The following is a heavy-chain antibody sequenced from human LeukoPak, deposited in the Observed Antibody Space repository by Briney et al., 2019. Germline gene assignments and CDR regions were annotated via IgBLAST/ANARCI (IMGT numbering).Heavy chain of an antibody. CDR3: ARDLGDYVWGSYRLTSPDY. CDR1: GFTFSSYA. V-gene: IGHV3-30-3*01. D-gene: IGHD3-16*02. Sequence: PGGSLRLSCAASGFTFSSYAMHWVRQAPGKGLEWVAVISYDGSNKYYADSVKGRFTISRDNSKNTLYLQMNSLRAEDTAVYYCARDLGDYVWGSYRLTSPDYWGQGTLVTVSS. J-gene: IGHJ4*02. CDR2: ISYDGSNK.